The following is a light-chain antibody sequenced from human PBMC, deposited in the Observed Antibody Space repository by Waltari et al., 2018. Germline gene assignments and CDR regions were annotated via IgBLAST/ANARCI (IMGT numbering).Light chain of an antibody. Sequence: EVVLTQSPGTLSLSPGDRATLSCRASQSIGRYIVWYQQRPGQAPRLLIYAASTRATGIPDRFSGSGYETDFSLTIDRLEPEDFAVYFCQNHERLPATFGQGTRVEIK. CDR1: QSIGRY. V-gene: IGKV3-20*01. J-gene: IGKJ1*01. CDR3: QNHERLPAT. CDR2: AAS.